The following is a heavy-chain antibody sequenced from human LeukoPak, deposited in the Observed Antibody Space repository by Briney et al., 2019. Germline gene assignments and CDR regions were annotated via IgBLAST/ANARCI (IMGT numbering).Heavy chain of an antibody. CDR1: GFTFRSHA. Sequence: PGGSLRLSCVGSGFTFRSHAMSRVRQAPEKGLEFVSGIYENGGTTYYADSVKGRFSISRDNSKNTLYLQMDSLRGGDTAVYYCAKDFRVGYSAHFDYWGQGALVTVSS. V-gene: IGHV3-23*01. CDR2: IYENGGTT. J-gene: IGHJ4*02. CDR3: AKDFRVGYSAHFDY. D-gene: IGHD2-21*01.